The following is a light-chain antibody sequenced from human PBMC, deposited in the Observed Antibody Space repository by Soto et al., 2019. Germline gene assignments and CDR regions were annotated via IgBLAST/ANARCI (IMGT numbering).Light chain of an antibody. CDR1: QSVSSY. Sequence: EIVLTKSPATLSLSPGAIATLFCRASQSVSSYLAWYQQKPGQAPRLLIYDASNRATGIPARFSGSGSGTDFTLTISSLEPEDFAVYYCQQRSNWPGTFGPGTKVDIK. V-gene: IGKV3-11*01. CDR3: QQRSNWPGT. CDR2: DAS. J-gene: IGKJ3*01.